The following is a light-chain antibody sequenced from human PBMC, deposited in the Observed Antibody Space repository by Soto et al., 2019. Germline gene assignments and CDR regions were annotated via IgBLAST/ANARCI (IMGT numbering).Light chain of an antibody. CDR3: QSYDSSLSGSV. Sequence: QSVLTQPPSVSGAPGQRVTISCTGSSSNIGAGYDVHWYQHLPGTAPKLLIYGNSNRPSGVPDRFSGSKSGTSSSLDITGLQAEDEADYYCQSYDSSLSGSVFGRGTKLTVL. J-gene: IGLJ3*02. V-gene: IGLV1-40*01. CDR2: GNS. CDR1: SSNIGAGYD.